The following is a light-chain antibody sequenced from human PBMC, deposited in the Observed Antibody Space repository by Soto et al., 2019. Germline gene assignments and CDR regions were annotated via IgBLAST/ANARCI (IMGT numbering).Light chain of an antibody. V-gene: IGLV1-47*01. Sequence: QSVLTQSPSASGTPGQRVTISCTGSSSNIGSNYVSWYQHLPGAAPKLLIHRNYQRPSGVPDRFSGSKSATSASLAISGLRSEDEADYYCASWDDSLSGVVLGGGTKVTVL. CDR2: RNY. CDR1: SSNIGSNY. CDR3: ASWDDSLSGVV. J-gene: IGLJ2*01.